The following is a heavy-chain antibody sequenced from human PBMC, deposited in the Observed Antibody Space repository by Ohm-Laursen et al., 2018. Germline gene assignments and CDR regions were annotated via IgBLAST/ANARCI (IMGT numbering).Heavy chain of an antibody. CDR1: GYSFTNYW. CDR3: ARRAYCGSDCYSDY. Sequence: ESLRISCKGSGYSFTNYWIGWVRQMPGKGLECMGIIYPGDSDTRYSPSFQGQVTISAGKSISTVYLQWNSLKASDTAMYYCARRAYCGSDCYSDYWGQGTLVTVSS. D-gene: IGHD2-21*02. V-gene: IGHV5-51*01. J-gene: IGHJ4*02. CDR2: IYPGDSDT.